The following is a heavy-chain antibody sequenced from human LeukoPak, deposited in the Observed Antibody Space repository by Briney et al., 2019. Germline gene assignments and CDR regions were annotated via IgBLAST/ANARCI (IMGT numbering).Heavy chain of an antibody. CDR3: ARADHRCPYYYGMDD. V-gene: IGHV1-69*04. Sequence: GASVKVSCKASGGTFSSYAISWVRQAPGQGLEWMGRIIPILGIANYAQKFQGRVTITADKSTSTAYMELSSLRSEDTAVYYCARADHRCPYYYGMDDWGQGTTVTVSS. CDR1: GGTFSSYA. J-gene: IGHJ6*02. CDR2: IIPILGIA.